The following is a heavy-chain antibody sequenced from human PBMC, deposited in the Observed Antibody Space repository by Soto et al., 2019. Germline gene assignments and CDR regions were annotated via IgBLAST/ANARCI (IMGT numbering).Heavy chain of an antibody. Sequence: QVQLVESGGGVVQPGRSLRLSCAASGFIFSSYGMHWVRQAPGKGLEWVAVIWYDGSNKYYADSVKGRFTISIDNSKNTLYLQMNSLRAEDTAVYYCARVVVPAAYWYFDLWGRGTLVTVSS. CDR3: ARVVVPAAYWYFDL. D-gene: IGHD2-2*01. J-gene: IGHJ2*01. CDR2: IWYDGSNK. CDR1: GFIFSSYG. V-gene: IGHV3-33*01.